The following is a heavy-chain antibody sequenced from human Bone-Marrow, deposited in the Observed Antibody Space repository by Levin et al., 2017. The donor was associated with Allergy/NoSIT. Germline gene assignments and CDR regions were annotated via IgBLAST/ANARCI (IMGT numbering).Heavy chain of an antibody. CDR2: IVAFLTTT. Sequence: SVKVSCKASGGTLGTYPIHWVRQAPGQGLEWMGRIVAFLTTTNYAQKFQDRVKISAVTSTGTAYMELTSLLYEDTAIYYCARSGGDYKVEDAFDVWGPGTRITVSS. CDR1: GGTLGTYP. CDR3: ARSGGDYKVEDAFDV. J-gene: IGHJ3*01. V-gene: IGHV1-69*08. D-gene: IGHD2-21*02.